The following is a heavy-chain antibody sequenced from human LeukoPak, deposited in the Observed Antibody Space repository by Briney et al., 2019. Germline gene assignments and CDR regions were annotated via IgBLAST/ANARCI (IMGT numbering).Heavy chain of an antibody. CDR1: GFTFSNYT. Sequence: PGGSLRLSCAASGFTFSNYTIHCVRQAPGKGLDWVAVISCDGSNQFYADSVKGRFTISRDNSMNTLHLQMNSLRTEDTAVYYCASGRTDIVVVPATLRNYFFDYWGQGTLVTVSS. V-gene: IGHV3-30*04. D-gene: IGHD2-2*01. J-gene: IGHJ4*02. CDR2: ISCDGSNQ. CDR3: ASGRTDIVVVPATLRNYFFDY.